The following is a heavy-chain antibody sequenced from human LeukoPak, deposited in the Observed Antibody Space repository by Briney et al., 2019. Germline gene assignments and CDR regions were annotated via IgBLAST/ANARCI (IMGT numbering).Heavy chain of an antibody. Sequence: SQTLSLTCAVSGGSISSGGYSWSWIRQPPGKGLEWIGYIYHSGSTYYNPSLKSRVTISVDRSKNQFSLKLSSVTAADTAVYYCARARGYCSGGSCKGFDYWGQGTLVIVSS. CDR2: IYHSGST. J-gene: IGHJ4*02. CDR3: ARARGYCSGGSCKGFDY. D-gene: IGHD2-15*01. V-gene: IGHV4-30-2*01. CDR1: GGSISSGGYS.